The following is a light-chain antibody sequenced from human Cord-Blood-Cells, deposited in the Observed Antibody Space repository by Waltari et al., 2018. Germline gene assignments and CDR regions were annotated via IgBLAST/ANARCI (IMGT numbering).Light chain of an antibody. J-gene: IGLJ1*01. V-gene: IGLV2-23*02. CDR2: EVS. CDR3: CSYAGSSTYV. CDR1: SSDVGSYNL. Sequence: QSALTQPASVSGSPGQSITISCTGTSSDVGSYNLVSWYQQHPGKAPKLMIYEVSKRTSGVSNRFSGSNSGNTASLTISGLQAEDEADYYCCSYAGSSTYVFGTGTKVTVL.